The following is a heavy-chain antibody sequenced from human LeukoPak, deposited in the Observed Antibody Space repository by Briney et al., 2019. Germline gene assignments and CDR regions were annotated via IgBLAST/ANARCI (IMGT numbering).Heavy chain of an antibody. Sequence: PGGSLTLSCPASGFNFRDYWMSWVRQAPGRGLEWVANIEPDGSGKYFGDSVKGRFSISRDNAKKSLYLQMNRLGVEDTAVYYCARGRDGYNLVDAFDIWGQGIMVTVSS. V-gene: IGHV3-7*01. D-gene: IGHD5-24*01. CDR1: GFNFRDYW. CDR3: ARGRDGYNLVDAFDI. CDR2: IEPDGSGK. J-gene: IGHJ3*02.